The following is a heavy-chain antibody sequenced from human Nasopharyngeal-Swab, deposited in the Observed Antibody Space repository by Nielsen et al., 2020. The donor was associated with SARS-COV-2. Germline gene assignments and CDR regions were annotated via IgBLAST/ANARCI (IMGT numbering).Heavy chain of an antibody. D-gene: IGHD7-27*01. CDR2: ISYMRRYT. J-gene: IGHJ4*02. CDR1: GSTFSGDT. Sequence: GGSLRPSCAASGSTFSGDTMHWVRQAPGKGLEWVPSISYMRRYTYSADSLRGRFAISKDNTKNPLYLQMSSLEPEDTAVYYCVRDNWGFDSWGQGTLVTVSS. V-gene: IGHV3-21*06. CDR3: VRDNWGFDS.